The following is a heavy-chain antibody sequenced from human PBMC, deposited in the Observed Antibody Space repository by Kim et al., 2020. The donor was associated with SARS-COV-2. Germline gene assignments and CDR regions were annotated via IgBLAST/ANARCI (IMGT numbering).Heavy chain of an antibody. CDR2: ISGGGDTI. J-gene: IGHJ6*01. CDR1: GFRFSSHA. Sequence: GGSLRLSCVASGFRFSSHAMTWVRQAPGKGLERVSIISGGGDTIYYADSVKGRFTVSRDNSKNTLYLQMNSLRAEDTALYFCAIDQSGNYYYYSGMDVWG. V-gene: IGHV3-23*01. CDR3: AIDQSGNYYYYSGMDV. D-gene: IGHD1-26*01.